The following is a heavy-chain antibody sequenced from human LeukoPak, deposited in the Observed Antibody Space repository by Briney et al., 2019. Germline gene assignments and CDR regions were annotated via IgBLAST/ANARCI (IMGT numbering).Heavy chain of an antibody. D-gene: IGHD5-12*01. Sequence: SGPTLVNPTQTLTLTCTFSGFSLSTSGVGVGWIRQPPGKALAWLALIYWDDDKRYSPSLKSRLTITKDTSKNQVVLTMTNMDPVDTATYYCAHWWMGTESGSVIDYWGQGTLVTVSS. V-gene: IGHV2-5*02. J-gene: IGHJ4*02. CDR1: GFSLSTSGVG. CDR3: AHWWMGTESGSVIDY. CDR2: IYWDDDK.